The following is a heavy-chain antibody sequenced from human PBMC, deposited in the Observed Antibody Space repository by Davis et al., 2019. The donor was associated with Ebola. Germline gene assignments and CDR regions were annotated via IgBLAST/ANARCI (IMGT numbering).Heavy chain of an antibody. CDR2: INHSGDSI. D-gene: IGHD6-6*01. CDR1: GFTSSDYY. CDR3: ARNSAPPDY. J-gene: IGHJ4*02. V-gene: IGHV3-11*01. Sequence: PGGSLRLSCAASGFTSSDYYMSWVRQAPGKGLEWISCINHSGDSIFYADFVKGRFTMSRDNAKNFLYLQLSSLRADDTAMYYCARNSAPPDYWGQGALVTVSS.